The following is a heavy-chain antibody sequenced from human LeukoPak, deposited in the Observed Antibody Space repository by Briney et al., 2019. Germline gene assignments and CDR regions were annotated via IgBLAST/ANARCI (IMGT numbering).Heavy chain of an antibody. CDR1: GFTFDGYS. CDR3: ARCGGDWAHFDN. CDR2: ISYNSGSI. V-gene: IGHV3-9*01. D-gene: IGHD2-21*02. J-gene: IGHJ4*02. Sequence: SGRSLRLSCAASGFTFDGYSMHWVRQTPGRGLEWVSGISYNSGSIGYADSVKGRFTISRDNAKNSLYLHMDSLTTEDTALYYCARCGGDWAHFDNWGQGTQVIVSS.